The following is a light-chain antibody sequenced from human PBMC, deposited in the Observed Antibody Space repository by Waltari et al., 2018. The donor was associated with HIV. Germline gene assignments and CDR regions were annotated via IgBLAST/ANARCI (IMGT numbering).Light chain of an antibody. CDR3: QQSYSAPYT. CDR2: AAS. V-gene: IGKV1-39*01. CDR1: QSVSIF. J-gene: IGKJ2*01. Sequence: DIQMTQSPSSLSTSVGDRVTITCRASQSVSIFLNWYQQKPGKAPKLLIYAASRLQSGVPSRFSGSGSGTDFTLTISSLQPEDFAAYYCQQSYSAPYTFGQGTKLEIK.